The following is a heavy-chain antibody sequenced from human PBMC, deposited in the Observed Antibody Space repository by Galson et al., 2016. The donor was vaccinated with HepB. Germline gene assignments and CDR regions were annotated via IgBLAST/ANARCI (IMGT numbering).Heavy chain of an antibody. D-gene: IGHD3-10*01. J-gene: IGHJ3*01. CDR2: INNDGSGT. CDR3: AKVPSMVRGF. CDR1: GFTFRNHW. Sequence: SLRLSCAASGFTFRNHWMHWVRQAPGKGLVWISRINNDGSGTTYADSVKGRFTISRDNAKNTVYLQMDSLRAEDTAVYYCAKVPSMVRGFWGQGTMVTVSS. V-gene: IGHV3-74*01.